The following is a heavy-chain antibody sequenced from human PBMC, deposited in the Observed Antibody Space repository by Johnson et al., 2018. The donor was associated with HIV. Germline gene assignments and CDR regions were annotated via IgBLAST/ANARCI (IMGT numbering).Heavy chain of an antibody. V-gene: IGHV3-43D*03. CDR1: GFTFDDYA. CDR2: ISWDGGNT. CDR3: ASSLHYYDSSGYRGAFDI. D-gene: IGHD3-22*01. J-gene: IGHJ3*02. Sequence: VQLVESGGVVVQPGGSLRLSCAASGFTFDDYAMHWVRQAPGKGLEWVSLISWDGGNTYYADSVKGRFTISRDNSKNSLYLQMNSLRAEDTALYYCASSLHYYDSSGYRGAFDIWGQGTMVTVSS.